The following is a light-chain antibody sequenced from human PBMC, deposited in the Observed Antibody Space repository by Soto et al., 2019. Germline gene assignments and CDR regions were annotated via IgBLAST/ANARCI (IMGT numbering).Light chain of an antibody. CDR2: DVT. Sequence: QSALPQPASVSGSPGQSITISCTGTSGDVGAYDFVSWYQHYPGKAPKLVTFDVTHRPPGISDRFSGSKSANTASLTISGLQAEDEAFYYCSSYTTRSTLVFGGGTKLTVL. CDR1: SGDVGAYDF. CDR3: SSYTTRSTLV. V-gene: IGLV2-14*01. J-gene: IGLJ2*01.